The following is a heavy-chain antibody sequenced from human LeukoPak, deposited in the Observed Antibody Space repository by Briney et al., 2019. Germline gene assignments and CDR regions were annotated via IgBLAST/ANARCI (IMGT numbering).Heavy chain of an antibody. J-gene: IGHJ4*02. CDR3: VRAIAGLGDF. CDR1: GFTFSDYY. CDR2: TTNKATSYTT. D-gene: IGHD2-21*01. V-gene: IGHV3-72*01. Sequence: GTPLRLSCAASGFTFSDYYMDWVRQAPGKGLEWVGRTTNKATSYTTEYAASVKGRFTISRDDSKNSLYLQMSSLRTEDTAVYYCVRAIAGLGDFWGQGTLVTVSS.